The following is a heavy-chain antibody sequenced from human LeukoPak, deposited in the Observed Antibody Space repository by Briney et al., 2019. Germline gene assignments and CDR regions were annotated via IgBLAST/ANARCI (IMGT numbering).Heavy chain of an antibody. CDR3: ATYDNWVAGDV. J-gene: IGHJ6*02. CDR2: IKKDGSEE. Sequence: PGGSLRLACAASGFSFSDSWVSWVRQAPGKGPEWVANIKKDGSEEHYVDSVKGRFIVSRDNARQSFFLEMKSLRVEDTAVYYCATYDNWVAGDVWGQGTTVSVSS. D-gene: IGHD5-24*01. V-gene: IGHV3-7*01. CDR1: GFSFSDSW.